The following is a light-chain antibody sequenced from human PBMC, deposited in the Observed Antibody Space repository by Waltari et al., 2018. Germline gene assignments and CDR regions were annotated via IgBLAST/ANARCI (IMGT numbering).Light chain of an antibody. Sequence: QSVLTQPPSVSGAPGQRVTTSCTGSSPNIGAGYEVSWYQQLPRPAPKLLIYGSYNRPSGVPDRFSASKSGTSASLAITGLQAEDEADYYCQSFDRSLNGVIFGGGTKLTVL. J-gene: IGLJ2*01. V-gene: IGLV1-40*01. CDR2: GSY. CDR3: QSFDRSLNGVI. CDR1: SPNIGAGYE.